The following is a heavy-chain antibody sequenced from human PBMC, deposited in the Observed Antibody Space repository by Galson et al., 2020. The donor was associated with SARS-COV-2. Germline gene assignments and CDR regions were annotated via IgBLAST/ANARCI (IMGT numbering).Heavy chain of an antibody. V-gene: IGHV3-49*03. CDR2: IKSKAYGGTT. Sequence: GGSLRLSCTASGFTFGDYAMSWFRQAPGKGLEWVGFIKSKAYGGTTESAASVKGRFTISRDDSKSIAYLQMNSLKTEDTAVYYCTRDLDYYDSSGYYPPYFDYWGQGTLVTVSS. CDR3: TRDLDYYDSSGYYPPYFDY. J-gene: IGHJ4*02. CDR1: GFTFGDYA. D-gene: IGHD3-22*01.